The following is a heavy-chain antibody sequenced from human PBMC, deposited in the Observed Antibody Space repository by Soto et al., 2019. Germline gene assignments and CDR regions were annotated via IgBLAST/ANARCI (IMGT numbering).Heavy chain of an antibody. Sequence: EVQLLESGGGLVQPGGSLRLSCAASGFTFSTYAMSWVRQAPGKGLEWVSGISGSGDSTYYADSVKGRFTVSRDNSKNTLYLQMNSLRAEDTDVFYCAKERSSGWSFDYWGQGTLVTVSS. CDR2: ISGSGDST. D-gene: IGHD6-19*01. V-gene: IGHV3-23*01. CDR1: GFTFSTYA. CDR3: AKERSSGWSFDY. J-gene: IGHJ4*02.